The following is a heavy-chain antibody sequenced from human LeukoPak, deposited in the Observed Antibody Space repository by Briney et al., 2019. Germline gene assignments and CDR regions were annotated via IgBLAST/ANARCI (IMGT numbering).Heavy chain of an antibody. V-gene: IGHV4-31*03. D-gene: IGHD3-10*01. CDR1: GGSISSGGYY. J-gene: IGHJ5*02. Sequence: SQTLSLTCTVSGGSISSGGYYWSWIRQHPGKGLEWIGYIYYSGSTYYNPSLKSRVTISVDTSKNQFSLKLSSVTAADTAVYYCARVRRITMVRGVNSWFDPWGQRTLVTVSS. CDR3: ARVRRITMVRGVNSWFDP. CDR2: IYYSGST.